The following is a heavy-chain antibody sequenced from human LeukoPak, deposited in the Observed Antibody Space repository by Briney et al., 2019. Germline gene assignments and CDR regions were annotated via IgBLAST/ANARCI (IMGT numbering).Heavy chain of an antibody. V-gene: IGHV3-49*04. D-gene: IGHD3-9*01. CDR2: IRSKAYGGTT. CDR1: GFTFGDYA. CDR3: TTEDHDFLTGYIYPDY. Sequence: PGGSLRLSCTASGFTFGDYAMSWVRQAPGKGLEWVGFIRSKAYGGTTDYAAPVQGRFTISRDDSQDTVSLQMNSLRTEDTAVYYCTTEDHDFLTGYIYPDYWGQGTLVTVSS. J-gene: IGHJ4*02.